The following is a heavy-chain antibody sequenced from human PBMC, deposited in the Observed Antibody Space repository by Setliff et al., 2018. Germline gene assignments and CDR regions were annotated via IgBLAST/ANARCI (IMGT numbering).Heavy chain of an antibody. Sequence: SETLSLTCTVSGGSISSSSYYWGWIRQPPGKGLEWIGSIYYSGSTYYNPSLKSRVTISVDTSKNQFSLKLSSVTAADTAVYYCARATEKFGLYSSSSNPFDIWGQGTMVTVSS. CDR1: GGSISSSSYY. CDR3: ARATEKFGLYSSSSNPFDI. J-gene: IGHJ3*02. D-gene: IGHD6-6*01. CDR2: IYYSGST. V-gene: IGHV4-39*07.